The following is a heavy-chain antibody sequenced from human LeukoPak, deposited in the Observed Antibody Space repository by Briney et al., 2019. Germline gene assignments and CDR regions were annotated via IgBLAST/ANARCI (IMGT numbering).Heavy chain of an antibody. D-gene: IGHD3-3*01. Sequence: SETPSLTCAVYGGSFSGYYWSWIRQPPGKGLEWIGEINHSGSTNYNPSLKSRVTISVDTSKNQFSLKLSSVTAADTAVYYCARGERNYDFWSGYYSGSYYFDYWGQGTLVTVSS. CDR1: GGSFSGYY. CDR2: INHSGST. CDR3: ARGERNYDFWSGYYSGSYYFDY. V-gene: IGHV4-34*01. J-gene: IGHJ4*02.